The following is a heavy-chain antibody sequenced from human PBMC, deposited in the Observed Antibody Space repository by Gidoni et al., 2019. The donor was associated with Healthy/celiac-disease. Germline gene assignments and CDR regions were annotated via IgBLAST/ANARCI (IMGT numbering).Heavy chain of an antibody. CDR1: GYTFTSYY. Sequence: QVQMVQSGGEVEKPGDAVKVSCKASGYTFTSYYMHWVRQAPGQGLGWMGIIDPSGGSTSYAQKFQGRVTMTRDTSTSTVYMELSSLRSEDTAVYYCARVDSGSYYDVSFDIWGQGTMVTVSS. D-gene: IGHD1-26*01. CDR2: IDPSGGST. CDR3: ARVDSGSYYDVSFDI. J-gene: IGHJ3*02. V-gene: IGHV1-46*03.